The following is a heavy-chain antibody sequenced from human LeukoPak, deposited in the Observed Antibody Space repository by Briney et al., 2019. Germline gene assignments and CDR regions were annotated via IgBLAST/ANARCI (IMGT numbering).Heavy chain of an antibody. V-gene: IGHV1-2*02. CDR3: ARTYYYDSSGSEAFDI. CDR1: GYTFTDYF. CDR2: LNPNSGGT. D-gene: IGHD3-22*01. J-gene: IGHJ3*02. Sequence: ASVKVSCKASGYTFTDYFIHCVRHAPGQGLQWMLWLNPNSGGTNYAQKFQGRVTMTRDTSISTAYMELSRLRPDDTAVYYCARTYYYDSSGSEAFDIWGQGTMVTVSS.